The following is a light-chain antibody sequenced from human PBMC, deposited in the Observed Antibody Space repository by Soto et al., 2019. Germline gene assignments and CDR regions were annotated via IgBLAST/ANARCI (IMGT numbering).Light chain of an antibody. CDR2: DAS. CDR1: QSVERY. V-gene: IGKV3-11*01. CDR3: QQRKDWPPLT. J-gene: IGKJ5*01. Sequence: PGARATLSCRASQSVERYLAWYQQKPGQAPRLLIYDASNRATGIPARFSGSGSGTDFTLTINSLEPEDFAVYYCQQRKDWPPLTFGQGTRLEIK.